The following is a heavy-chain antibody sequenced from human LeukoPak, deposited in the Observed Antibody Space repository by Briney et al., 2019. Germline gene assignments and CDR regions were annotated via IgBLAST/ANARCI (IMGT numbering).Heavy chain of an antibody. CDR3: ASSTRGYCSSTSCPPLN. J-gene: IGHJ4*02. D-gene: IGHD2-2*01. Sequence: ASVKVSCKSSGYTFTGYYMHWVRQAPGQGLEWMGWINPNSGGTNYAQKFQGRVTMTRDTSISTAYMELSRLRSDDTAVYYCASSTRGYCSSTSCPPLNWGQGTLVTVSS. CDR2: INPNSGGT. CDR1: GYTFTGYY. V-gene: IGHV1-2*02.